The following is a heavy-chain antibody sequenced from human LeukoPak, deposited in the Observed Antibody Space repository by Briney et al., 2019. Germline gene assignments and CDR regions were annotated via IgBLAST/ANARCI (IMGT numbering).Heavy chain of an antibody. CDR2: INHSGST. V-gene: IGHV4-34*01. D-gene: IGHD3-16*02. CDR1: GGSISSYY. CDR3: ARRPDNDYVWGSYRYGAFYLDY. Sequence: SETLSLTCAVSGGSISSYYWSWIRQPPGKGLEWIGEINHSGSTNYNPSLKSRVTISVDTSKNQFSLKLSSVTAADTAVYYCARRPDNDYVWGSYRYGAFYLDYWGQGTLVTVSS. J-gene: IGHJ4*02.